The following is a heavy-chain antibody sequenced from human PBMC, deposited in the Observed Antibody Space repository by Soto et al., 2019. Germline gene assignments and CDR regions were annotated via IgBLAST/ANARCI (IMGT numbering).Heavy chain of an antibody. CDR3: ARDQTKWLTDAFDI. D-gene: IGHD5-12*01. CDR1: GYTFISYG. Sequence: HVQLVQYGAEVKKPGASLKVSCKASGYTFISYGVSWVRQAPGQGLEWLGWISPYNGNTNYAQKFQGRITMTTDTSTSTVHIDLRSLRTDDTVVYYCARDQTKWLTDAFDIWRQGTMVVVSS. V-gene: IGHV1-18*01. J-gene: IGHJ3*02. CDR2: ISPYNGNT.